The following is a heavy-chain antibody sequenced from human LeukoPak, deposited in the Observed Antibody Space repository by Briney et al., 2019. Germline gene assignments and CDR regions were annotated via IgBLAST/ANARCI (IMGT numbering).Heavy chain of an antibody. CDR3: AKYSAGIDY. CDR2: IRNDGDVI. V-gene: IGHV3-30*02. Sequence: GGSLRLSCAASGFTFTSFGMQWVRQTPGKGLEWVAFIRNDGDVIYYADSVKGRFTISRDNSKNTLYLQMNSLRAEDTAVYYCAKYSAGIDYWGQGTLVTVSS. CDR1: GFTFTSFG. J-gene: IGHJ4*02. D-gene: IGHD3-10*01.